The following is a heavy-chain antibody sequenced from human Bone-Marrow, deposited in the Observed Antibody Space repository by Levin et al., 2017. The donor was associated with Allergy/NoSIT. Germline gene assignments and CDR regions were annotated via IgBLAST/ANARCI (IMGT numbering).Heavy chain of an antibody. J-gene: IGHJ4*02. D-gene: IGHD6-19*01. V-gene: IGHV1-69*13. Sequence: EASVKVSCKTSGGSFSNYVFSWVRQAPGQGLEWMGGVVPIFLSPKYAQKFQGRFTVTADESASTVYMELSSLRSDDTAVYYCARGQGTWGTAWFYWGQGTLITVSS. CDR3: ARGQGTWGTAWFY. CDR2: VVPIFLSP. CDR1: GGSFSNYV.